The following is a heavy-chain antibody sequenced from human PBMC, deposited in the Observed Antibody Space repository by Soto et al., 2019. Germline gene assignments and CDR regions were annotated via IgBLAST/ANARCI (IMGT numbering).Heavy chain of an antibody. J-gene: IGHJ4*02. CDR3: AKKVNSGPGSQYFDY. Sequence: GGSLRLSCAASGFTFSSYSMSWVRQAPGKGLEWVSGFRTGADDGTTYYADSVKGRFTISRDISKNTLFLQMNSLRAEDTAIYYCAKKVNSGPGSQYFDYWGQGTLVTVSS. D-gene: IGHD3-10*01. V-gene: IGHV3-23*01. CDR2: FRTGADDGTT. CDR1: GFTFSSYS.